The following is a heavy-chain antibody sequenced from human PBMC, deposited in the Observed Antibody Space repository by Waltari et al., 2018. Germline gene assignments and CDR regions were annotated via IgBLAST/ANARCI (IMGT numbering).Heavy chain of an antibody. CDR2: INHSGST. CDR3: ARRGYCSSTSCYRYYYMDV. V-gene: IGHV4-34*01. D-gene: IGHD2-2*01. CDR1: GGSFSGYS. Sequence: QVQLQQWGAGLLKPSETLSLTCAVYGGSFSGYSWSWIRQPPGKGLEWIGEINHSGSTNYNPSLKSRVTISVDTSKNQFSLKLSSVTAADTAVYYCARRGYCSSTSCYRYYYMDVWGKGTTVTVSS. J-gene: IGHJ6*03.